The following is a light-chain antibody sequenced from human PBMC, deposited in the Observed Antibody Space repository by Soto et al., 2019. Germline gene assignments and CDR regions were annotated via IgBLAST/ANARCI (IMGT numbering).Light chain of an antibody. CDR2: WAS. CDR1: QSVLSNSNNKNY. Sequence: DIVMTQSPDFLAVSLGERATINCKSSQSVLSNSNNKNYLAWYQQKAGQPPKLLIYWASTRESGVPDRLSGSGSATDVQLTISRLQSEDLALYYCQQFDSSPYTFGQGTKVEIK. V-gene: IGKV4-1*01. J-gene: IGKJ2*01. CDR3: QQFDSSPYT.